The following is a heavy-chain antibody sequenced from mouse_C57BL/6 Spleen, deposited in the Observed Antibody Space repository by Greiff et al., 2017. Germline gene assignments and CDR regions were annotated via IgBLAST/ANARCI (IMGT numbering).Heavy chain of an antibody. CDR1: GYTFTDYY. J-gene: IGHJ1*03. CDR2: IFPGSGST. V-gene: IGHV1-75*01. CDR3: AVTAVVATDWYFDV. Sequence: QLQESGPELVKPGASVKISCKASGYTFTDYYINWVKQRPGQGLEWIGWIFPGSGSTYYNEKFKGKATLTVDKSSSTAYMLLSSLTSEDSAVYFCAVTAVVATDWYFDVWGTGTTVTVSS. D-gene: IGHD1-1*01.